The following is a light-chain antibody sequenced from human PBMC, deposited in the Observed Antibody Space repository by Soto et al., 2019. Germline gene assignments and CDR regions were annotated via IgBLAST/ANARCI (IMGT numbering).Light chain of an antibody. CDR3: QQYNNWPRT. CDR1: QSVGSK. CDR2: DAS. Sequence: EIVMTQSPATLSVSPGERATLSCRASQSVGSKLAWHQQRPGQAPRLLIYDASTRATGIPARFSGSGSGTEFTLTIGSLQSEDFAVYYCQQYNNWPRTFGQGTKV. J-gene: IGKJ1*01. V-gene: IGKV3-15*01.